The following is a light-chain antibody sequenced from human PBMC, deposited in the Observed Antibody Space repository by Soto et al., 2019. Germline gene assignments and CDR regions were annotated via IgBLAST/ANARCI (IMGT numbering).Light chain of an antibody. J-gene: IGKJ1*01. CDR2: DAS. Sequence: EIVLTQSPATLSLSPGERATLSCRASQSVTRYLAWYQQKPGQAPRLLIYDASNRATGIPARFSGSGSGTDFTLTISSLEPEDFAVYYCQQYGSSPFPFGQGTKVDIK. CDR3: QQYGSSPFP. V-gene: IGKV3-11*01. CDR1: QSVTRY.